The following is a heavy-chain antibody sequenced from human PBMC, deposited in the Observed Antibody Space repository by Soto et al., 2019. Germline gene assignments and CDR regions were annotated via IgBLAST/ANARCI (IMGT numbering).Heavy chain of an antibody. J-gene: IGHJ6*02. CDR1: GFTFSSYG. V-gene: IGHV3-33*01. CDR2: IWYDGSNK. D-gene: IGHD4-17*01. CDR3: ARGPDYGDSKYYYYGMDV. Sequence: GGSLRLSCAASGFTFSSYGMHWVRQAPGKGLEWVAVIWYDGSNKYYANSVKGRFTIARDKSKNKLYLQMNSLRAEDTAVYYCARGPDYGDSKYYYYGMDVWGQGTTVTVSS.